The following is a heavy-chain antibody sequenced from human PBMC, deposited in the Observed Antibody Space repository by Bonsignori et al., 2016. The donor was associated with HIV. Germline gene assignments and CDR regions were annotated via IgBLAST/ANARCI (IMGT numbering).Heavy chain of an antibody. J-gene: IGHJ4*02. CDR3: ASGYYYDSSGYYQSGAFDY. D-gene: IGHD3-22*01. Sequence: WIRQPPGKGLEWVANIKQDGSEKYYVDSVKGRFTISRDNAKNSLYLQMNSLRAEDTAVYYCASGYYYDSSGYYQSGAFDYWGQGTLVTVSS. V-gene: IGHV3-7*01. CDR2: IKQDGSEK.